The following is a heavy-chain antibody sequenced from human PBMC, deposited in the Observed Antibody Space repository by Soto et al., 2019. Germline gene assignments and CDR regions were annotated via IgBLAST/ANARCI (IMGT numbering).Heavy chain of an antibody. V-gene: IGHV3-30-3*01. CDR3: TRADLTVTLSVFDP. D-gene: IGHD4-17*01. Sequence: QVQLVESGGGVVQPGRSLRLSCAASGFIFSRYAMHWVRQAPGKGLEWVALISDDGSTKYYADSVKGRFTISRDNSKNTLYLQINSLSAEDTAVYYCTRADLTVTLSVFDPWGQGTLVTVSS. CDR1: GFIFSRYA. J-gene: IGHJ5*02. CDR2: ISDDGSTK.